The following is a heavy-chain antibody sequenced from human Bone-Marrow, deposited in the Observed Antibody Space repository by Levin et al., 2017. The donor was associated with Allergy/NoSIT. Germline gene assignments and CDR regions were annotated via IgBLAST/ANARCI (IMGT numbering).Heavy chain of an antibody. Sequence: SGPTLVKPTQTLTLTCSFSGFSLSSSGVGVGWIRQPPGQAPDWLALILYNDNKYYTSSLQNRLTITKDTSKNQVVLTVTNMDPMDTATYYCARKHANNWFFDFWGRGTLVTVSS. J-gene: IGHJ2*01. CDR1: GFSLSSSGVG. CDR3: ARKHANNWFFDF. D-gene: IGHD2/OR15-2a*01. V-gene: IGHV2-5*01. CDR2: ILYNDNK.